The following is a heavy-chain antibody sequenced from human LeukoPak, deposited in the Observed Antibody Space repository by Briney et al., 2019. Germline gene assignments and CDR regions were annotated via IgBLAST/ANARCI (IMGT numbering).Heavy chain of an antibody. J-gene: IGHJ4*02. V-gene: IGHV1-2*02. CDR1: GYTFTGYY. CDR2: INPNGGGT. CDR3: ARGGGDIVVVPAAMRPFDY. D-gene: IGHD2-2*01. Sequence: ASVKVSCKASGYTFTGYYMHWVRQAPGQGLEWMGWINPNGGGTNYAQKFQGRVTMTRDTSISTAYMELSRLRSDDTAVYYCARGGGDIVVVPAAMRPFDYWGQGTLVTVSS.